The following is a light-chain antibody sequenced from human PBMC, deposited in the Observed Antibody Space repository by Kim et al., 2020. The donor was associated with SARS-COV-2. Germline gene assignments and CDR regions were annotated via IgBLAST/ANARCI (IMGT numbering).Light chain of an antibody. J-gene: IGLJ2*01. V-gene: IGLV2-14*01. CDR1: NGDNSGYNY. Sequence: GQSTTMGSIRSNGDNSGYNYGYRYQQHPDKAPNLQVYEGNKRPSGVSYRFSGAKSDNMASLTIYGHHAEDEDDYSCTSSSTFDNQIFGRGTQLTVL. CDR2: EGN. CDR3: TSSSTFDNQI.